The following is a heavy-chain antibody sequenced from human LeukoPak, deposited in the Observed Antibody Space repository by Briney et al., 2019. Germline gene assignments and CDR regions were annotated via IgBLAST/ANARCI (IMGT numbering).Heavy chain of an antibody. CDR3: ARGYSSGWYYFDY. CDR2: INPNSGGT. CDR1: GYTFTGYY. J-gene: IGHJ4*02. Sequence: ASVKVSCKASGYTFTGYYMHWVRQAPGQGLEWMGWINPNSGGTNYAQKFQGWVTTTRDTSISTAYMELSRLRSDDTAVYYCARGYSSGWYYFDYWGQGTLVTVSS. D-gene: IGHD6-19*01. V-gene: IGHV1-2*04.